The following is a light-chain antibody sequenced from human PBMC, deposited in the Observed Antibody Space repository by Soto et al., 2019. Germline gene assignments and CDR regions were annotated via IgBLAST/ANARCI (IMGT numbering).Light chain of an antibody. J-gene: IGLJ1*01. Sequence: ALTQPASVSGSPGQSITISCTGTSSDVGGFNSVSWYQLRPGTAPKLILYDVVDRPSGVSYRFSGSKSGNTASLTISGLQAADEADYFCSSYTSTMTNVFGSGTKLTVL. V-gene: IGLV2-14*03. CDR1: SSDVGGFNS. CDR2: DVV. CDR3: SSYTSTMTNV.